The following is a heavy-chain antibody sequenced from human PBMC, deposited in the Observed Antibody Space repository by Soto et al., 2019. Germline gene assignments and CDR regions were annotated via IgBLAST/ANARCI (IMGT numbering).Heavy chain of an antibody. CDR2: VSSRSITT. D-gene: IGHD2-8*01. Sequence: QVQLVESGGGSVKPGGSLRLSCAASGFTFSDYYMAWIRQAPGKGLEWVSYVSSRSITTNYADSVKGRFTISRDDARNSLYLQMNSLPAEDTDVYYCVRDNGGTFDYWGQGTLVTVSS. CDR1: GFTFSDYY. V-gene: IGHV3-11*05. J-gene: IGHJ4*02. CDR3: VRDNGGTFDY.